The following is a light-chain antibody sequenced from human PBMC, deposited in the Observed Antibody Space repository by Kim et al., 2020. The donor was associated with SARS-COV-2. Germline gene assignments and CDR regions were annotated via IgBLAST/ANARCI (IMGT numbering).Light chain of an antibody. CDR2: DVT. CDR3: SSYAGRNDLV. V-gene: IGLV2-8*01. Sequence: SVDISCTGTSSDVGRYNYVSWYQHHPGRAPKLIIYDVTKRPTGVPDRFSGSKSGNTASLTVSGLQAEDEADYYCSSYAGRNDLVFGGGTQLTVL. J-gene: IGLJ2*01. CDR1: SSDVGRYNY.